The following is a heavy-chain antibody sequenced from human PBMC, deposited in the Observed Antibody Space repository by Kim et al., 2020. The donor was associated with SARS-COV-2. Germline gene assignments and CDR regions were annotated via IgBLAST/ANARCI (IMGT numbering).Heavy chain of an antibody. CDR2: ISSSSSYI. CDR3: ARPLLYDYVWGSYDYYFDY. J-gene: IGHJ4*02. Sequence: GGSLRLSCAASGFTFSSYSMNWVRQAPGKGLEWVSSISSSSSYIYYADSVKGRFTISRDNAKNSLYLQMNSLRAEDTAVYYCARPLLYDYVWGSYDYYFDYWGQGTLVTVSS. CDR1: GFTFSSYS. V-gene: IGHV3-21*01. D-gene: IGHD3-16*01.